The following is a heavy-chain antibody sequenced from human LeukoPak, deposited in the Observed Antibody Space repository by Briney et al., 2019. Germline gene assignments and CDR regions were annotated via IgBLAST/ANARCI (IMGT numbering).Heavy chain of an antibody. CDR1: IFTFSFYS. Sequence: GGSLRLSCAASIFTFSFYSMSWVRQAPGKGLEWVAHISEDGSVTGYVGSVRGRFTISRDNAKNSLFLQMNSLRAEDTAVYYCSRDSPHRYVGNDAFFWGQGTLVSVSS. CDR2: ISEDGSVT. V-gene: IGHV3-7*01. D-gene: IGHD5-12*01. CDR3: SRDSPHRYVGNDAFF. J-gene: IGHJ4*02.